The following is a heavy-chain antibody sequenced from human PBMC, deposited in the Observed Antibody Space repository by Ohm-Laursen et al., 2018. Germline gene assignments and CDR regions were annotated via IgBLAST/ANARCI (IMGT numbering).Heavy chain of an antibody. V-gene: IGHV3-11*01. CDR1: GFTFRDYY. CDR2: ISNSGSNT. D-gene: IGHD1-26*01. CDR3: FTDFGGGYFGFHY. Sequence: SLRLSCAASGFTFRDYYVTWIRQAPGKGLEWVSYISNSGSNTYYADSVKGRFTISRDNAKNSLYLQMNSLETEDTAVYYCFTDFGGGYFGFHYWGQGTLVTVSS. J-gene: IGHJ4*02.